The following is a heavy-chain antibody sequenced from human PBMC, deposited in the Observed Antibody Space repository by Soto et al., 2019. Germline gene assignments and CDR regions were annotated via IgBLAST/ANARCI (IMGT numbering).Heavy chain of an antibody. D-gene: IGHD7-27*01. J-gene: IGHJ4*02. V-gene: IGHV4-59*01. CDR2: FSYSGST. CDR1: GGSITTYY. CDR3: ARGKDWGTLDY. Sequence: QVQLQESGPGLVKPSETLSLTCTVSGGSITTYYWSWIRQPPGKGLEWIGYFSYSGSTNYNPSITGRVTISADTSNKQFFLKLSSVTAADTAMYYCARGKDWGTLDYWGQGTLVIVSS.